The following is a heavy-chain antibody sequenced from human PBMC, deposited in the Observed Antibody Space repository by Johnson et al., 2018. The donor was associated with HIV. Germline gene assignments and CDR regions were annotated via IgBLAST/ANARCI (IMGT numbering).Heavy chain of an antibody. D-gene: IGHD3-22*01. CDR2: IGPAGST. CDR3: AKDLYYDSSGYVTRPMGAFDI. CDR1: GFTFSTYD. J-gene: IGHJ3*02. Sequence: VQLVESGGGLVQPGGSLRLSCAASGFTFSTYDMHWVRQATGKGLEWVSAIGPAGSTYYADSVKGRFTISRDNSKNTLYLQMNSLRAEDTAVYYCAKDLYYDSSGYVTRPMGAFDIWGEGTMVIVSS. V-gene: IGHV3-13*01.